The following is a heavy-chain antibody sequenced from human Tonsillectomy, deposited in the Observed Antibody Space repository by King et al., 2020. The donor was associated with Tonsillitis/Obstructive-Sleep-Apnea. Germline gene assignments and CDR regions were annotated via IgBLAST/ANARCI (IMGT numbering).Heavy chain of an antibody. CDR2: ISSSSSYI. J-gene: IGHJ6*03. CDR3: ARVAGRHNYYYYMDV. D-gene: IGHD1-14*01. V-gene: IGHV3-21*01. CDR1: GFTFSSYS. Sequence: VQLVESGGGLVKPGGSLRLSCAASGFTFSSYSMNWVRQAPGKGLEWVSSISSSSSYIYYADSVEGRFTISRDNAKNSLYLQMNSLRVEDTAVYYCARVAGRHNYYYYMDVWGKGTTVTVSS.